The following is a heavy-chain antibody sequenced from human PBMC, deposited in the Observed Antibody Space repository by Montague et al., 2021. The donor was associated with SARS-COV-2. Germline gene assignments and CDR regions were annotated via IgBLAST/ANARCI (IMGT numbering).Heavy chain of an antibody. V-gene: IGHV4-39*01. CDR2: KYYSGST. CDR1: GASISSRSYY. CDR3: ATLPPSITIFGVVQGYYFDD. Sequence: SETLSLTCTVSGASISSRSYYWGWIRQPPGKGLEWIGFKYYSGSTYYNPTLKSRVTISVDTSENQFSLKLSSVTAAGTAVYYCATLPPSITIFGVVQGYYFDDWGQGTLVTVSS. D-gene: IGHD3-3*01. J-gene: IGHJ4*02.